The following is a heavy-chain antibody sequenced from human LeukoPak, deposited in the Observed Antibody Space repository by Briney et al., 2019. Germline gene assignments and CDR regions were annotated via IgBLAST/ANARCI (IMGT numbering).Heavy chain of an antibody. V-gene: IGHV3-23*01. CDR3: AKGLAAAGHFEY. CDR1: RFTLSSHA. CDR2: ISGSGGST. Sequence: GGSLRLSYGASRFTLSSHAMLGVRQAPGKGLEWVSAISGSGGSTYYADSVKGRFTISRDKSKNTLYLQMNSLRAEDTAVYYCAKGLAAAGHFEYWGQGTLVTVSS. J-gene: IGHJ4*02. D-gene: IGHD6-25*01.